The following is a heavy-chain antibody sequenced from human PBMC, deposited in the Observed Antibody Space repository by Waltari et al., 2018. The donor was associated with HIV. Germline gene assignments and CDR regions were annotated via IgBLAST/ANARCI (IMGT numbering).Heavy chain of an antibody. D-gene: IGHD6-13*01. J-gene: IGHJ4*02. Sequence: QVQLVESGGGVVQPGRSLRLPCATSGFTPGTYVMHWVRQAPGKGLGWVTVMWYDGSKEYYADSVKGRFTISRDNSKNTLYLQMNSLRIEDTAVYYCARKYSSSWGAPFDYWGQGTLVTVSS. CDR1: GFTPGTYV. CDR3: ARKYSSSWGAPFDY. CDR2: MWYDGSKE. V-gene: IGHV3-33*01.